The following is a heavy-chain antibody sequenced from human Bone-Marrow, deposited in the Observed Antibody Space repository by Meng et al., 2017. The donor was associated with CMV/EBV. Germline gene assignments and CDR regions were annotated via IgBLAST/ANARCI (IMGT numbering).Heavy chain of an antibody. CDR2: IYYSGST. Sequence: SETLSLTCTVSGGSVSSGSYYWSWIRQPPGKGLEWIGYIYYSGSTNYNPSLKSRVTISVDTSKNQFSLKLSSVTAADTAVYYCARETRWNYVDYWGQGTLVAVCS. J-gene: IGHJ4*02. CDR3: ARETRWNYVDY. V-gene: IGHV4-61*01. CDR1: GGSVSSGSYY. D-gene: IGHD3-3*01.